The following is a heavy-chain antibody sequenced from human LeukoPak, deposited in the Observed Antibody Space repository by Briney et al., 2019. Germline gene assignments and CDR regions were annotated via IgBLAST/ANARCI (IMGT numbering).Heavy chain of an antibody. CDR2: IKEDGSEK. D-gene: IGHD5-18*01. CDR3: ARARARYGYGHYYYYMDV. CDR1: GFTFSSYS. J-gene: IGHJ6*03. Sequence: GGSLRLSCAASGFTFSSYSMNWVRQAPGEGLEWVANIKEDGSEKYYVDSVKGRFTISRDNAKNSLYLQMNSLRVEDTAVYYCARARARYGYGHYYYYMDVWGKGTTVTISS. V-gene: IGHV3-7*01.